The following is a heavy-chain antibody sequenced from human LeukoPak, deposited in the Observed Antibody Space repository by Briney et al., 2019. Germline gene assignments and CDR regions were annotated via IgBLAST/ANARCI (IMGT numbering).Heavy chain of an antibody. CDR3: AREMEWDDYVWGSPPRAFDI. CDR2: FHRSGSP. CDR1: LASTTSNF. J-gene: IGHJ3*02. D-gene: IGHD3-16*01. Sequence: SETLSLTCTVSLASTTSNFWSWVRQSPGKGLEWIGEFHRSGSPNYNPSLQSRVTISIDRSRSPIALELSSVTAAATAVYYCAREMEWDDYVWGSPPRAFDIWGQGTMVTVSS. V-gene: IGHV4-4*02.